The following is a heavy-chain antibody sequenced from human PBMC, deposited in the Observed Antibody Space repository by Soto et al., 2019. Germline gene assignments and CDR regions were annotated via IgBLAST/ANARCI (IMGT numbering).Heavy chain of an antibody. Sequence: ASVKVSCKASGGTFSSYAISWVRQAPGQRLEWMGWINAGNGNTKYSQKFQGRVTITRDTSASTAYMELSSLRSEDTAVHYCARGTPVFFDYWGQETLVTVSS. CDR1: GGTFSSYA. CDR3: ARGTPVFFDY. CDR2: INAGNGNT. J-gene: IGHJ4*02. V-gene: IGHV1-3*01.